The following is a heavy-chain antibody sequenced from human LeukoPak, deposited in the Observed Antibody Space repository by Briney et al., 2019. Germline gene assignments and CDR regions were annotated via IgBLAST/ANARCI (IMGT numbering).Heavy chain of an antibody. V-gene: IGHV4-31*03. J-gene: IGHJ4*02. D-gene: IGHD3-22*01. Sequence: PSETLSLTCTVSGGSISSGGYYWSWIRQHPGKGLEWIGYIDYSGSTYYNPSLKSRVTISVDTSKNQFSLKLSSVTAADTAVYYCASSRNYYDSSGYYYEAYYFDYWGQGTLVTVSS. CDR2: IDYSGST. CDR3: ASSRNYYDSSGYYYEAYYFDY. CDR1: GGSISSGGYY.